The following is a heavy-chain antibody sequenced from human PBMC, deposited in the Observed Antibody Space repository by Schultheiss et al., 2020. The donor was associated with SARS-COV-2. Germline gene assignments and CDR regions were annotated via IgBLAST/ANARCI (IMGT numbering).Heavy chain of an antibody. CDR1: GFTFSSYG. CDR3: AKAVGRVGYFDY. D-gene: IGHD1-14*01. V-gene: IGHV3-30*18. J-gene: IGHJ4*02. Sequence: GGSLRLSCAASGFTFSSYGMHWVRQAPGKGLEWVAVISYDGSNKYYADSVKGRFTISRDNSKNTLYLQMNSLRAEDTAVYYCAKAVGRVGYFDYWGQGTLVTVSS. CDR2: ISYDGSNK.